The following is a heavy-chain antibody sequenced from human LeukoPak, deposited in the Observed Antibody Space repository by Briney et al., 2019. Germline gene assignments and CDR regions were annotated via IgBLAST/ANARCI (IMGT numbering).Heavy chain of an antibody. CDR3: AKVPDPYGDYAVFDP. V-gene: IGHV3-30*02. D-gene: IGHD4-17*01. CDR1: GFTFSSYG. CDR2: IRYDGSNK. Sequence: GGSLRLSCAASGFTFSSYGMHWVRQAPGKGLEWVAFIRYDGSNKYYADSVKGRFTISRDNSKNTLYLQMSSLRAEDTAVYYCAKVPDPYGDYAVFDPWGQGTLITVSS. J-gene: IGHJ5*02.